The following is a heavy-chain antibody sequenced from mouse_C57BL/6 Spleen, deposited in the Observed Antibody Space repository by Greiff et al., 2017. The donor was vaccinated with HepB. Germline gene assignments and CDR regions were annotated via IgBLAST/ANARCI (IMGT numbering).Heavy chain of an antibody. D-gene: IGHD1-1*01. J-gene: IGHJ4*01. Sequence: EVQLQQSGPELVKPGDSVKISCKASGYSFTGYFMNWVMQSHGKSLEWIGRINPYNGDTFYNQKFKGKATLTVDKSSSTADMELRSLTSEASAVYYWSSGDYYGSRVLYYAMDYWGQGTSVTVSS. CDR2: INPYNGDT. CDR1: GYSFTGYF. V-gene: IGHV1-20*01. CDR3: SSGDYYGSRVLYYAMDY.